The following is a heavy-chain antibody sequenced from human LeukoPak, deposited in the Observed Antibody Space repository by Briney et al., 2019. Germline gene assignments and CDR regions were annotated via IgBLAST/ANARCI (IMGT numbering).Heavy chain of an antibody. Sequence: GGSLRLSCAASGSTFSSHTMNWVRQAPGKGLEWVSYISSTSTVIYYADSVKGRFTISRDNAKNSLYLQMNSLRAEDTAVYYCARNLPAADYWGRGTLVTVSS. CDR3: ARNLPAADY. V-gene: IGHV3-48*04. CDR2: ISSTSTVI. CDR1: GSTFSSHT. J-gene: IGHJ4*02. D-gene: IGHD2-2*01.